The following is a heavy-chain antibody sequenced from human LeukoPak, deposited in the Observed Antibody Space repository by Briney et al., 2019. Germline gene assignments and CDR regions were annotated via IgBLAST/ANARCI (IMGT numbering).Heavy chain of an antibody. D-gene: IGHD5-12*01. CDR1: GLTFYDYA. J-gene: IGHJ4*02. CDR2: ISGDGGST. Sequence: GGSLRLSCAASGLTFYDYAMHWVRQAPGKGVEWVSLISGDGGSTYYADSVKGGFTISRDNSKNSLYLQMNSLRTEDTALYYCAKDKRYSGYDPFDYWGQGTLVTVSS. V-gene: IGHV3-43*02. CDR3: AKDKRYSGYDPFDY.